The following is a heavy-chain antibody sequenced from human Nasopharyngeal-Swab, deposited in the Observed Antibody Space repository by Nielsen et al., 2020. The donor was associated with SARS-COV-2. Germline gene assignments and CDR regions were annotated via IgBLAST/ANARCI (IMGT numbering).Heavy chain of an antibody. CDR2: INHSGST. J-gene: IGHJ4*02. D-gene: IGHD3-3*01. CDR3: ARVELRFLEWYDY. CDR1: GFTFSSYW. V-gene: IGHV4-34*01. Sequence: ESLKISCAASGFTFSSYWMSWVRQPPGKGLEWIGEINHSGSTNYNPSLKSRVTISVDTSKNQFSLKLSSVTAADTAVYYCARVELRFLEWYDYWGQGTLVTVSS.